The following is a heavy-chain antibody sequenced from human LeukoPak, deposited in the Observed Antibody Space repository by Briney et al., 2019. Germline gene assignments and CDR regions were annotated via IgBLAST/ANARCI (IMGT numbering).Heavy chain of an antibody. J-gene: IGHJ2*01. D-gene: IGHD3-16*01. V-gene: IGHV4-59*01. CDR2: IYYSGST. Sequence: SETLSLTCTVSGGSISSYYWSWIRQPPGKGLEWIGYIYYSGSTNYNPSLKSRVTISVDTSKNQFSLKLSSVTAADTAVYYCARDAGDPRASEPYWYFDLWGRGTLVTVSS. CDR3: ARDAGDPRASEPYWYFDL. CDR1: GGSISSYY.